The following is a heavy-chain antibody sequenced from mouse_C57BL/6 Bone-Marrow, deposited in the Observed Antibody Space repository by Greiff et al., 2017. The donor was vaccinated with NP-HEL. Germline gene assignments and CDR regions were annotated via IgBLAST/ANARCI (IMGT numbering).Heavy chain of an antibody. V-gene: IGHV14-3*01. J-gene: IGHJ3*01. D-gene: IGHD1-1*01. CDR3: SSPLYYYGSRDNPY. CDR1: GFNIQNTY. CDR2: IDPANGNT. Sequence: VQLQQSVAELVRPGASVTLSCTASGFNIQNTYMHWVKQRPEQGLEWIGKIDPANGNTNYAPKFPGKATITADTSSHTAYLQLSSLTSNDTAIYYCSSPLYYYGSRDNPYWGQGTLVTVSS.